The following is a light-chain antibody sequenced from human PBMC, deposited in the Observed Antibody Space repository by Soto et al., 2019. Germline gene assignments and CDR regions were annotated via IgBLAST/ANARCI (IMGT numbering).Light chain of an antibody. Sequence: QSVLTQPASVSRSPGQSIAFSCTGTSSDVGGYDLVSWYQQQPGKAPKLIIFQVTQRPSGVSNRFSGSKSGNTASLTVSGLQAEDEADYYCCSYASSNTWIFGGGTKLTVL. CDR3: CSYASSNTWI. V-gene: IGLV2-23*02. CDR2: QVT. CDR1: SSDVGGYDL. J-gene: IGLJ2*01.